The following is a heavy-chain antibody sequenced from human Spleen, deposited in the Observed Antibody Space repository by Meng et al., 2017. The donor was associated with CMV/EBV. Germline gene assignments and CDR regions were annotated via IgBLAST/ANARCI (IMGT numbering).Heavy chain of an antibody. D-gene: IGHD6-13*01. CDR3: ARASYGGSSWCYFDY. CDR1: GGSTNSNSYY. V-gene: IGHV4-39*07. J-gene: IGHJ4*02. Sequence: SETLSLTCTVSGGSTNSNSYYWGWIRQPPGKGLAWIGTIYYSGSTYYNSSLKSRITISIDTSKNQFSLNLSSVTAADTAVYYCARASYGGSSWCYFDYWGQGTLVTVSS. CDR2: IYYSGST.